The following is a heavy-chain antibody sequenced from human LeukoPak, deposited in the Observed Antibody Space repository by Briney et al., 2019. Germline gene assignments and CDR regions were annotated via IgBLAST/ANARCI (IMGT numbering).Heavy chain of an antibody. V-gene: IGHV3-30*02. CDR1: GFTFSSYG. Sequence: GGSLRLSCAASGFTFSSYGMYWVRQAPGKGLEWVAFIRYDGSNKYYADSVKGRFTISRDNSKNTLYLQMNSLRAEDTAVYYCAKDDYYDSSGYHFDYWGQGTLVTVSS. J-gene: IGHJ4*02. D-gene: IGHD3-22*01. CDR3: AKDDYYDSSGYHFDY. CDR2: IRYDGSNK.